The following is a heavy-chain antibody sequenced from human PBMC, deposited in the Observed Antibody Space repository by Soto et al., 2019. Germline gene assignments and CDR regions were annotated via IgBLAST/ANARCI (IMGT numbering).Heavy chain of an antibody. V-gene: IGHV3-30-3*01. CDR1: GFTFSSYA. Sequence: GGSLRLSCAASGFTFSSYAMHWVRQAPGKGLEWVAVISYDGSNKYYADSVKGRFTISRDNSKNTLYLQMNSLRAEDTAVYYCARYREFLSHLDYWGQGTLVTVSS. CDR3: ARYREFLSHLDY. J-gene: IGHJ4*02. D-gene: IGHD3-16*02. CDR2: ISYDGSNK.